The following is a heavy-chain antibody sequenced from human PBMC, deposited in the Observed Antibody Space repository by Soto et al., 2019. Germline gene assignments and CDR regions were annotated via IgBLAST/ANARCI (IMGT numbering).Heavy chain of an antibody. CDR3: ASQIFGVVTAFDY. CDR1: GDSVSSNSAA. CDR2: TYYRSKWYN. J-gene: IGHJ4*02. Sequence: SQTLSLTCAISGDSVSSNSAASNCIRKAPSRGLEWLGRTYYRSKWYNDYAVSVKSRITINPDTSKNQFSLQLNSVTPEDTAVYYGASQIFGVVTAFDYWGQGTLVTVSS. D-gene: IGHD3-3*01. V-gene: IGHV6-1*01.